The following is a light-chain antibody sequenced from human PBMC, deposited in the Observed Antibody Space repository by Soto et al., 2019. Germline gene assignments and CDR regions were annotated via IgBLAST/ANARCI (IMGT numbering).Light chain of an antibody. V-gene: IGKV1-6*01. Sequence: AIQMTQSPSSLSASVGDRVTITCRASQDIRNDLGWYQQKPGKAPKLLIYAASSLQSGVPSRFSGSGSGTDFSLTISSLQPEDFATYYCLQGYNDPPTFGLGTKVEIK. CDR1: QDIRND. CDR3: LQGYNDPPT. CDR2: AAS. J-gene: IGKJ1*01.